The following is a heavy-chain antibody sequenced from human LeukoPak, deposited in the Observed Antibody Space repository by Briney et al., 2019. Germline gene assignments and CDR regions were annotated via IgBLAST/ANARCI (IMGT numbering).Heavy chain of an antibody. CDR1: VYTFTSYA. D-gene: IGHD3-16*01. CDR2: INTYNGDT. CDR3: ARGIRSPLFDY. Sequence: GASVKVSCKASVYTFTSYAIHWARQAPGQGLAWMGWINTYNGDTKCAQKLQGRVTMTTDTSTSTAFMELRSLRSDDSAVYYCARGIRSPLFDYWGLGTLVTVSP. J-gene: IGHJ4*02. V-gene: IGHV1-18*04.